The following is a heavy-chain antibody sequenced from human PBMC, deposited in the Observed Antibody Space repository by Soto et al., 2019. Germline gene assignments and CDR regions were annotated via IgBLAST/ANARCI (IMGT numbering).Heavy chain of an antibody. J-gene: IGHJ4*02. CDR1: GFTFSTSW. CDR3: TRGGNYYFDY. D-gene: IGHD1-7*01. Sequence: EVQLVEAGGGLVQPGGSLRLSCAASGFTFSTSWIHWVRQAPGKGLVWVSRINGDGGTINYADSVKGRFTISRDNAKNMACLQMNSLSADDTAVYYCTRGGNYYFDYWGQGTLVTVSS. CDR2: INGDGGTI. V-gene: IGHV3-74*01.